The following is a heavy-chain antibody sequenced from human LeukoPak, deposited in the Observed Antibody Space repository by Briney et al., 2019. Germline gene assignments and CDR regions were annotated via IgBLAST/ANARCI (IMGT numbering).Heavy chain of an antibody. V-gene: IGHV3-48*03. CDR1: GFTFSSYE. J-gene: IGHJ5*02. Sequence: GGSLRLSCAASGFTFSSYEMNWVRQAPGKGLEWVSYISSSGSTIYYADSAKGRFTISRDNAKNSLYLQMNSLRAEDTAVYYCARDLMRYFDSNDPWGQGTLVTVSS. CDR2: ISSSGSTI. CDR3: ARDLMRYFDSNDP. D-gene: IGHD3-9*01.